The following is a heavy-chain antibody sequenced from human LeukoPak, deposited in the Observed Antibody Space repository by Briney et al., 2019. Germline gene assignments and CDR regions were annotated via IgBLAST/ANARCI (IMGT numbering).Heavy chain of an antibody. D-gene: IGHD3-10*02. V-gene: IGHV4-39*01. Sequence: SETLSLTCTVSGGSISSSSHYWGWIRQPPGKGLEWIGSIYYSGSTYYNPSLKSRVTISVDTSKNQFSLKLSSVTAADTAVYYCARQDYYVSGGYYYYMDVWGKGTTVTVSS. CDR1: GGSISSSSHY. CDR2: IYYSGST. CDR3: ARQDYYVSGGYYYYMDV. J-gene: IGHJ6*03.